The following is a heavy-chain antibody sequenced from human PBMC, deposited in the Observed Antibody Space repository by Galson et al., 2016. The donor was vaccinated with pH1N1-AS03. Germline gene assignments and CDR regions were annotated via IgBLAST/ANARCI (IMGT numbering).Heavy chain of an antibody. CDR2: IFTGGTT. J-gene: IGHJ4*02. CDR3: ARGITIFGLARPALDS. V-gene: IGHV3-66*02. CDR1: GFSVSSKY. D-gene: IGHD3-3*01. Sequence: SLRLSCAVSGFSVSSKYMNWVRQAPGKGLEWISVIFTGGTTYYADSVRGRFTISRDDSRKTLYLQMNSLRNEDTAVYYCARGITIFGLARPALDSWGQGTRLTVSS.